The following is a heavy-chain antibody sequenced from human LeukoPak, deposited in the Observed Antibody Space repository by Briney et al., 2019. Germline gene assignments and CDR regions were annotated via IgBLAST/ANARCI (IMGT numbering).Heavy chain of an antibody. Sequence: ASVKVSCKASGYTFTGYYMHWVRQAPGQGLEWMGRINPNSGGTNYAQKFQGRVTMTRDTSISTAYMELSRLRSDDTAVYYCAREADDSSGYYAFDYWGQGTLVTVSS. CDR3: AREADDSSGYYAFDY. V-gene: IGHV1-2*06. CDR2: INPNSGGT. D-gene: IGHD3-22*01. J-gene: IGHJ4*02. CDR1: GYTFTGYY.